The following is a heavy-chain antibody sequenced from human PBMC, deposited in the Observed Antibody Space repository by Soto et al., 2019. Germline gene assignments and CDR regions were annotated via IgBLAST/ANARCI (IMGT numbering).Heavy chain of an antibody. CDR2: IYHSGST. V-gene: IGHV4-38-2*01. CDR1: GYSISSGYY. CDR3: ARQSKWGAFDI. D-gene: IGHD7-27*01. Sequence: LSLTCAVSGYSISSGYYWGWIRQPPGKGLEWIGSIYHSGSTYYSPSLKSRVTISVDTSKNQFSLKLSSVTAADTAVYYCARQSKWGAFDIWGQGTMVTVSS. J-gene: IGHJ3*02.